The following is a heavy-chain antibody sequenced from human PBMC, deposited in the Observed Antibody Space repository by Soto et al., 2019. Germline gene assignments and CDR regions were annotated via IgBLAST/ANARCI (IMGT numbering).Heavy chain of an antibody. V-gene: IGHV3-33*01. J-gene: IGHJ5*02. CDR1: GFTFSTYG. Sequence: QVHLVESGGGVVQPGGSLRLSCAASGFTFSTYGMVWVRQAPGTGLEWVAVIWYDGSYQYHADAMKGRFSISRDNSKSTLFLQMSSLRVEDTAIYYCARISGSGHLGWFDPWGQGTLVTVSS. CDR3: ARISGSGHLGWFDP. D-gene: IGHD3-10*01. CDR2: IWYDGSYQ.